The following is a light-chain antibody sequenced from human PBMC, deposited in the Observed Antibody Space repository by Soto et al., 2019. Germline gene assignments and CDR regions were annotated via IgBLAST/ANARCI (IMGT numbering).Light chain of an antibody. CDR1: QSVSCSY. CDR2: GAS. CDR3: QQYGSSPRIT. Sequence: EIVLTQSPGTLSLSPGERATLSCRASQSVSCSYLAWYQQKPGQAPRLLIYGASSRATGIPDRFSGSVSGTDVTLTISRLEPEDFAVYYCQQYGSSPRITFGQGTRLEIK. J-gene: IGKJ5*01. V-gene: IGKV3-20*01.